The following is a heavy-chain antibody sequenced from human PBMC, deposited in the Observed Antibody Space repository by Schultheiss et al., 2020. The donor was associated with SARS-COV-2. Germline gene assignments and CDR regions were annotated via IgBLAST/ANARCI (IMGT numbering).Heavy chain of an antibody. CDR3: AKDRSSWYEYYYYYGMDV. Sequence: ASVKVSCKASGYTFTGYYMHWVRQAPGQGLEWMGWINPNSGGTNYAQKFQGRVTMTRDTSISTAYMELSRLRSDDTAVYYCAKDRSSWYEYYYYYGMDVWGQGTTVTVSS. J-gene: IGHJ6*02. V-gene: IGHV1-2*02. CDR2: INPNSGGT. CDR1: GYTFTGYY. D-gene: IGHD6-13*01.